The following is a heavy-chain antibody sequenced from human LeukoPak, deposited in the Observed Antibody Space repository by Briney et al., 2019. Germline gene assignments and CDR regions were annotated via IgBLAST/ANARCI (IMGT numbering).Heavy chain of an antibody. D-gene: IGHD5-18*01. CDR2: INHSGST. CDR1: GGSFSGYY. CDR3: APRGDIEHSYGYGKWFDP. J-gene: IGHJ5*02. V-gene: IGHV4-34*01. Sequence: PSETLSLTCAVYGGSFSGYYGSWIRQPPGKGLEWIGEINHSGSTNYNASLRSRVTISVDTSKNQFSLRLSSVTAADTAVYYCAPRGDIEHSYGYGKWFDPWGQGTRVTVSS.